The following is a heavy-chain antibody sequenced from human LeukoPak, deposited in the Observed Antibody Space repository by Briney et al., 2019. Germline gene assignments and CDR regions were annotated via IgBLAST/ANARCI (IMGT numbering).Heavy chain of an antibody. CDR2: MNPNSGNT. CDR3: ARWLSDAFDI. D-gene: IGHD5-12*01. Sequence: GASVKVSCKASGYTFTSYDINWVRQATGQGLEWMGWMNPNSGNTGYAQKFQGRVTITADESTSTAYMELSSLRSEDTAVYYCARWLSDAFDIWGQGTMVTVSS. V-gene: IGHV1-8*03. CDR1: GYTFTSYD. J-gene: IGHJ3*02.